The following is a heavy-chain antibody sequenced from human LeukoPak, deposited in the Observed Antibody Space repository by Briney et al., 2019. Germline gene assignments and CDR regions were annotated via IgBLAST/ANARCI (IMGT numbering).Heavy chain of an antibody. V-gene: IGHV1-2*02. CDR1: GYTFTVYY. CDR3: ARANSDKMGSFDY. J-gene: IGHJ4*02. Sequence: ASVKVSCTASGYTFTVYYMHWVRQAPGQGLEWMGWINPNSGDTSHPQTFRGRVTMTRDTSISTAHMDLSRLRSDDTAVYYCARANSDKMGSFDYWGQGTLVTVSS. CDR2: INPNSGDT. D-gene: IGHD5-24*01.